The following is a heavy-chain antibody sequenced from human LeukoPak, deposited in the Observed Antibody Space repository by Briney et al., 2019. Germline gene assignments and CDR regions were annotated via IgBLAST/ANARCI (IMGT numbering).Heavy chain of an antibody. V-gene: IGHV3-30*18. CDR3: AKEDPDGQIAVAGLFDY. J-gene: IGHJ4*02. CDR1: GFTFSSYG. Sequence: PGRSLRLSCAASGFTFSSYGMHWVRQAPGKGLEWVAVISYDGSNKYYADSVKGRFTISRDNSKNTLYLQMNSLRAEDTAVYYCAKEDPDGQIAVAGLFDYWGQGTLATVSS. D-gene: IGHD6-19*01. CDR2: ISYDGSNK.